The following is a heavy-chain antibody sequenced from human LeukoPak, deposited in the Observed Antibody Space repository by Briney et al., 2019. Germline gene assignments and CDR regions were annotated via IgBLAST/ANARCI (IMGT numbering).Heavy chain of an antibody. CDR2: IYHNGDT. D-gene: IGHD3-10*01. CDR3: ARGGVTYDYGS. Sequence: SETLSLTCAVSGYSISSGYYWGWIRQPPGNGLEWIGNIYHNGDTYYNPSLKSRVTISVDTSKNQFSLKLSSVTGADPAVYYCARGGVTYDYGSWGQGTLVTVSS. V-gene: IGHV4-38-2*01. CDR1: GYSISSGYY. J-gene: IGHJ5*02.